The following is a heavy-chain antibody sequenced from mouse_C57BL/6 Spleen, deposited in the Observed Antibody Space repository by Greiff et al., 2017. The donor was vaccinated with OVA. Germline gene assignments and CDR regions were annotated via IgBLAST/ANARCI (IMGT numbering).Heavy chain of an antibody. CDR3: ARVGSSYEWVDY. CDR1: GYSITSGYY. D-gene: IGHD1-1*01. Sequence: VQLKESGPGLVKPSQSLSLTCSVTGYSITSGYYWNWIRQFPGNKLEWMGYISYDGSNNYNPSLKNRISITRDTSKNQFFLKLNSVTTEDTATYYCARVGSSYEWVDYWGQGTTLTVSS. J-gene: IGHJ2*01. V-gene: IGHV3-6*01. CDR2: ISYDGSN.